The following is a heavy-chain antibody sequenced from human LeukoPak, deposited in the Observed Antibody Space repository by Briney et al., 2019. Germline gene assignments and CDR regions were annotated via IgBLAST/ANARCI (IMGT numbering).Heavy chain of an antibody. V-gene: IGHV3-74*01. CDR1: GFTFSSYW. CDR2: INSDGSST. Sequence: GGSLRLSCAASGFTFSSYWMHWVRQAPGKGLVWVSRINSDGSSTSYADSVKGRFTISRDNAKNTLYLQMNSLRAEDTAVYYCARGMLVPAANDAFDIWGQGTMVTVSS. J-gene: IGHJ3*02. D-gene: IGHD2-2*01. CDR3: ARGMLVPAANDAFDI.